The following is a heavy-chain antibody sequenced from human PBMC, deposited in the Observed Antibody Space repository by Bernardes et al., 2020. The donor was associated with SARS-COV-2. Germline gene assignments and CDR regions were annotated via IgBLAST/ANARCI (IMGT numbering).Heavy chain of an antibody. J-gene: IGHJ6*02. CDR1: GGSIISGGYY. V-gene: IGHV4-31*03. CDR3: ARGGHDPLGMDV. CDR2: IYYSGST. D-gene: IGHD5-12*01. Sequence: SETLSLTCTVSGGSIISGGYYWSWVRQHPGKRLEWIGYIYYSGSTYYNPSLKSRVTISVDTSKHQFSLKLSSATVADTAVYYCARGGHDPLGMDVWGQGTTVTVSS.